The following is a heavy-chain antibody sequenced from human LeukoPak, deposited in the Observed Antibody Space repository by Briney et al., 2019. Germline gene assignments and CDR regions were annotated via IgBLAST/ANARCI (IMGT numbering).Heavy chain of an antibody. V-gene: IGHV1-24*01. CDR1: GYTLTELS. Sequence: ASVKVSCKVSGYTLTELSMHWVRQAPGRGLEWMGGIDPEDGETIYAQKFQGRVTMTGDTSTDTAYMELSSLRSEDTAVSYCATDSGNWNGASTQPYYYYYDYMDVWGKGTTVTVSS. J-gene: IGHJ6*03. CDR3: ATDSGNWNGASTQPYYYYYDYMDV. D-gene: IGHD1-1*01. CDR2: IDPEDGET.